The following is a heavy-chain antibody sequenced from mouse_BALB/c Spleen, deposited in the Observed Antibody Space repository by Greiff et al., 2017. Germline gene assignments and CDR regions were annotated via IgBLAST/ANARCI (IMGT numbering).Heavy chain of an antibody. CDR3: ARERYGNYYFDY. CDR2: INSNGGST. D-gene: IGHD2-10*02. CDR1: GFTFSSYG. V-gene: IGHV5-6-3*01. Sequence: DVKLVESGGGLVQPGGSLKLSCAASGFTFSSYGMSWVRQTPDKRLELVATINSNGGSTYYPDSVKGRFTISRDNAKNTLYLQMSSLKSEDTAMYYCARERYGNYYFDYWGQGTTLTVSS. J-gene: IGHJ2*01.